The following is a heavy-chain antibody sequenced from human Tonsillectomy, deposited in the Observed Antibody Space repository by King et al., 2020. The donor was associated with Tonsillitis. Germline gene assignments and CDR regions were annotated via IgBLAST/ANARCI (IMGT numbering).Heavy chain of an antibody. D-gene: IGHD6-13*01. Sequence: QLQESGPGLVKPSETLSLTCTVSGGSISSYYWSWIRQPAGKGLEWIGRIYTSGSTNFNLSLKSRVTMSVDTSKNQFSLKLSSVTAADAAVYYCAREFQSSRPLDYWGQGTLVTVSS. J-gene: IGHJ4*02. CDR1: GGSISSYY. CDR2: IYTSGST. CDR3: AREFQSSRPLDY. V-gene: IGHV4-4*07.